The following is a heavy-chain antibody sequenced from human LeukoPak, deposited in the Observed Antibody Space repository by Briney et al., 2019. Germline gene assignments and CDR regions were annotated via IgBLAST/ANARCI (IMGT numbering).Heavy chain of an antibody. Sequence: SETLSLTCTVSGGSIRSYYWSWIRQPAGKGLEWIGRIYTTVSTNYNPSTNYNPSLKSRVSMSVDMSKNQFSLKLSSVTAADTAVYYCARAKIDFWSLFDYWGQGTLVTVSS. CDR3: ARAKIDFWSLFDY. CDR1: GGSIRSYY. D-gene: IGHD3-3*01. J-gene: IGHJ4*02. V-gene: IGHV4-59*01. CDR2: IYTTVSTNYNPST.